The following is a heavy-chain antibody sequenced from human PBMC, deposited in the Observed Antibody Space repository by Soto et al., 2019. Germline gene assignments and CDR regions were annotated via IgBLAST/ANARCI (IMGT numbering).Heavy chain of an antibody. CDR2: IYHSGST. V-gene: IGHV4-4*02. CDR3: ARVWTTVLNWFDP. J-gene: IGHJ5*02. CDR1: GGSISSSNW. D-gene: IGHD4-17*01. Sequence: QVQLQESGPGLVKPSGTLSLTCAVSGGSISSSNWWSWVRQPPGKGLEWIGEIYHSGSTNYNPSLRSRATXSXDXXTNPSSLKLTSVTAADTAVYYCARVWTTVLNWFDPWGQGTLVTVSS.